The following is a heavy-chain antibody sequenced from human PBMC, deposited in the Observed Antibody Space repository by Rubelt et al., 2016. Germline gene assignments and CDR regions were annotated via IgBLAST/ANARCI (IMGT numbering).Heavy chain of an antibody. CDR2: IYYSGST. Sequence: QVQLQESGPGLVKSSETLSLTCTVSGGSISNYYWSWIRQPPGKGLEWIGHIYYSGSTNYNPSLKSRFTISVDTSKNQFSLQLTAVTAVDTAMYYCAGEDWGDGFHVWGQGTVVTVSS. D-gene: IGHD7-27*01. J-gene: IGHJ3*01. CDR3: AGEDWGDGFHV. V-gene: IGHV4-59*01. CDR1: GGSISNYY.